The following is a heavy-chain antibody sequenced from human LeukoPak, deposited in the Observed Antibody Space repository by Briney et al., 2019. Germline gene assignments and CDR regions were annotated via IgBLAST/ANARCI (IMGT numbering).Heavy chain of an antibody. V-gene: IGHV3-7*02. Sequence: PGGSLRLSCVASGFIFRNYWMSWVRQAPGKGLEWVVNINHDGGDKNYVDSVKGRFTISRDNAKSSLYLQMNSLRVEDTAVYYCAITGGPSVTAFDLWGQGSLVTVSS. CDR1: GFIFRNYW. J-gene: IGHJ4*02. CDR2: INHDGGDK. D-gene: IGHD2-21*02. CDR3: AITGGPSVTAFDL.